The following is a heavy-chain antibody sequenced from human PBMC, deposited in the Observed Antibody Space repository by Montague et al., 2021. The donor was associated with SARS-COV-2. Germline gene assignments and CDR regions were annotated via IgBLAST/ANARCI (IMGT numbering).Heavy chain of an antibody. CDR2: ISYSGRT. CDR3: ASSYYYGSGTYVYNYYMDV. V-gene: IGHV4-59*05. CDR1: AGSIRDYY. Sequence: SETLSLTCAVSAGSIRDYYWSWIRQPPGRGLEWVGSISYSGRTYFSPSLKSRLTISVDSSESQFSLRLSSVTAADTAVYYCASSYYYGSGTYVYNYYMDVWGKGTTVTVPS. J-gene: IGHJ6*03. D-gene: IGHD3-10*01.